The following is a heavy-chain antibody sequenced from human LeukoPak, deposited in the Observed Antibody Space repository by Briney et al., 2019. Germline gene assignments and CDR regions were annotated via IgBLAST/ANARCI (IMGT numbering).Heavy chain of an antibody. CDR2: INWNGRST. CDR3: ARVAGGADAFDI. V-gene: IGHV3-20*04. J-gene: IGHJ3*02. D-gene: IGHD2-15*01. CDR1: GFTFDDYG. Sequence: PGGSLRLSCAASGFTFDDYGMSWVRQAPGKGLGLDSGINWNGRSTGYADSVKGRFTISRDKAKISLYLQMKSLRAEDTALYYCARVAGGADAFDIWGQGTMVTVSS.